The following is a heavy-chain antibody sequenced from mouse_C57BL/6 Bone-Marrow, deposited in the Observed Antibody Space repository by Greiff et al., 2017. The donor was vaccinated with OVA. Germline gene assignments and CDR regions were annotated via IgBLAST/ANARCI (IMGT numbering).Heavy chain of an antibody. CDR1: GFTFSDYY. D-gene: IGHD1-1*01. V-gene: IGHV5-12*01. Sequence: EVKVVESGGGLVQPGGSLKLSCAASGFTFSDYYMYWVRQTPEKRLEWVAYISNGGGSTYYPDTVKGRFTISRDNAKNTLYLQMSRLKSEDTAMYYCARHGIYYGSSYGYFDVWGTGTTVTVSS. CDR2: ISNGGGST. J-gene: IGHJ1*03. CDR3: ARHGIYYGSSYGYFDV.